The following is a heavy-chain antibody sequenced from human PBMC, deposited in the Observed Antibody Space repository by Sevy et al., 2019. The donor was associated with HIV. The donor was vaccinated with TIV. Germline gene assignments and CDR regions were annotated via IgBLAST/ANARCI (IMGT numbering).Heavy chain of an antibody. V-gene: IGHV4-34*01. D-gene: IGHD6-13*01. Sequence: SETLSLTCAVYGGSFSGYYWSWIRQPPGKGLEWIGEINHSGSTNYNPSLKSRFTIPVDTSKNQFSLKLSSVTAADTAVYYCAIGIAAAGTDYYYYGMDVWGQGTTVTVSS. CDR2: INHSGST. CDR3: AIGIAAAGTDYYYYGMDV. J-gene: IGHJ6*02. CDR1: GGSFSGYY.